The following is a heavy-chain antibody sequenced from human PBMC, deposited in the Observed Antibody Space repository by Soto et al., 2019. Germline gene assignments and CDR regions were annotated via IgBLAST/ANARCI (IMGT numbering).Heavy chain of an antibody. V-gene: IGHV3-33*01. CDR1: GFTFSSYG. CDR3: ERALPHPVYSSSWYQYYFDY. D-gene: IGHD6-13*01. J-gene: IGHJ4*02. Sequence: QVQLVESGGGVVQPGRSLRLSCAASGFTFSSYGMHWVRQAPGKGLEWVAVIWYDGSNKYYADSVKGRFTISRDNSKNTLYLQMNSLRAEDTAVYYCERALPHPVYSSSWYQYYFDYWGQGTLVTVSS. CDR2: IWYDGSNK.